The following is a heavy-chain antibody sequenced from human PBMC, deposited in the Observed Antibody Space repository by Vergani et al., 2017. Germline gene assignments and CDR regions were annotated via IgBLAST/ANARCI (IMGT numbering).Heavy chain of an antibody. CDR2: INPNSGGT. V-gene: IGHV1-2*02. Sequence: VQLVESGGGLVKPGGSLRLSCAASGYTFTGYYMHWVRQAPGQGLEWMGWINPNSGGTNYAQKFQGRVTMTRDTSISTAYMELSRLRSDDTAVYYCARLVGANDPYFDYWGQGTLVTVSS. D-gene: IGHD1-26*01. CDR1: GYTFTGYY. J-gene: IGHJ4*02. CDR3: ARLVGANDPYFDY.